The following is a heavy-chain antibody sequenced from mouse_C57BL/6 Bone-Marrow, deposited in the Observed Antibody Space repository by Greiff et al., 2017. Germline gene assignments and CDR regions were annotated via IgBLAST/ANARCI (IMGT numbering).Heavy chain of an antibody. CDR1: GYTFTDYY. CDR3: ARDHYGSKYYFDY. D-gene: IGHD1-1*01. CDR2: INPNNGGT. Sequence: EVQLQQSGPELVKPGASVKISCKASGYTFTDYYMNWVKQSHGKSLEWIGDINPNNGGTSYNQKFKGKATLTVDKSSSTAYMELRSLTSEDSAVYYCARDHYGSKYYFDYWGQGTTLTVSS. V-gene: IGHV1-26*01. J-gene: IGHJ2*01.